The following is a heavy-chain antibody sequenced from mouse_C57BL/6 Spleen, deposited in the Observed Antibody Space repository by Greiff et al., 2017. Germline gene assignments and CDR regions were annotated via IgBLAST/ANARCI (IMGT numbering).Heavy chain of an antibody. V-gene: IGHV1-54*01. D-gene: IGHD1-1*01. CDR3: ARDYYGSSYGYFDV. CDR2: INPGSGGT. J-gene: IGHJ1*03. Sequence: QVQLQQSGAELVRPGTSVKVSCKASGYAFTNYLIEWVKQRPGQGLEWIGVINPGSGGTNYNEKFKGKATLTADKSSSTAYMQLSSLTSEDSAVYCCARDYYGSSYGYFDVGGTGTTVTVSS. CDR1: GYAFTNYL.